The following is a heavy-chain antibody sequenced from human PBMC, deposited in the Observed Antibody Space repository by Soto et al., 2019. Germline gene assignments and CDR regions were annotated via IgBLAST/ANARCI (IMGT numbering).Heavy chain of an antibody. CDR3: ARDRQRIQDWLDP. D-gene: IGHD6-25*01. J-gene: IGHJ5*02. V-gene: IGHV3-21*01. CDR1: GFTFSSFN. CDR2: ITPGGEYI. Sequence: EVLLVESGGGLVQPGGSLRLSCAASGFTFSSFNMNWVRQAPGKGLEWVSSITPGGEYIFYADSVKGRFTISRDNAKNSVYLQMSSLRVEDTAVYYCARDRQRIQDWLDPWGQGTLVTVSS.